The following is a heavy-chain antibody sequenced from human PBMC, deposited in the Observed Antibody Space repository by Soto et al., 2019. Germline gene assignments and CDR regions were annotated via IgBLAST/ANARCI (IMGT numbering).Heavy chain of an antibody. D-gene: IGHD3-10*01. Sequence: QITLRESGPTLVKPTQTLTLTCSFSGFSLSTSEVAVGWIRQPPGKALEWLALIYWDDDKRYSPSLKGRLTITKDTAKNQVVLTMTNMDPVDTATYYCAHRGGYGSGTYYHYFDYWCQGALVTVAA. J-gene: IGHJ4*02. CDR3: AHRGGYGSGTYYHYFDY. CDR2: IYWDDDK. V-gene: IGHV2-5*02. CDR1: GFSLSTSEVA.